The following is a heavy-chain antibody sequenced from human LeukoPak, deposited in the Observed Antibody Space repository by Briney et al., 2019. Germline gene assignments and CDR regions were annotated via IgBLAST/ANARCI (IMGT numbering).Heavy chain of an antibody. J-gene: IGHJ4*02. V-gene: IGHV1-69*13. Sequence: ASVKVSCKASGGTFSSYAISWVRQAPGQGLEWMGGIIPIFGTANYAQKFQGRVTITADESTSTAYMELSSLRSEDTAVYYCARDKLPLAYCGGDCYFPFDYWGQGTLVTVSS. CDR3: ARDKLPLAYCGGDCYFPFDY. CDR1: GGTFSSYA. D-gene: IGHD2-21*02. CDR2: IIPIFGTA.